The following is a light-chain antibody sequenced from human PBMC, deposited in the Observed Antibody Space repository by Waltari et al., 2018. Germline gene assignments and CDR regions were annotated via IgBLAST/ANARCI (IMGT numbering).Light chain of an antibody. CDR1: QSINNN. CDR2: GAS. J-gene: IGKJ1*01. CDR3: QQYSSWPRT. Sequence: EIVMTQSPATLSVSAGERATLSCRASQSINNNVAWYQHKPGQAPRLLISGASTRASSLTARFTVGGSGTEFTLTISCLQSDDVAVYYCQQYSSWPRTFGQGTQVEI. V-gene: IGKV3-15*01.